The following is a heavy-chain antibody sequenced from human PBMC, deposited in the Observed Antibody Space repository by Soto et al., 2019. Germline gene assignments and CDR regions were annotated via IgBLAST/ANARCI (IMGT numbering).Heavy chain of an antibody. J-gene: IGHJ6*02. CDR3: AGVTTLNAYYYYGMDV. Sequence: PGGSLRLSCAASGFSFSSYWMSWVRQAPGKGLEWVANIKQDGSEKYYVDSVKGRFTISRDNAKNSLYLQMNSLRAEDTAVYYCAGVTTLNAYYYYGMDVWGQGTTVTVSS. CDR1: GFSFSSYW. D-gene: IGHD4-17*01. CDR2: IKQDGSEK. V-gene: IGHV3-7*01.